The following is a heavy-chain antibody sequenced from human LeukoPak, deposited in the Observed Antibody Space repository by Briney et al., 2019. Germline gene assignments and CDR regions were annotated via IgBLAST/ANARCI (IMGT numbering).Heavy chain of an antibody. V-gene: IGHV4-59*08. J-gene: IGHJ4*02. CDR2: IYYSGST. Sequence: SETLSLTCTVSGGSISSYDWSWIRQPPGKGLECIGYIYYSGSTNYSPSLKSRVTISVDTSKNQFSLKLSSVTAADAAVYYCASGYSYGYSVYWGQGTLVTVSS. D-gene: IGHD5-18*01. CDR1: GGSISSYD. CDR3: ASGYSYGYSVY.